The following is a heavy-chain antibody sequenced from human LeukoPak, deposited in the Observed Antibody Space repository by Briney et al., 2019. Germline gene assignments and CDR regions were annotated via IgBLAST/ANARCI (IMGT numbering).Heavy chain of an antibody. Sequence: SETLSLTCTVSGGSISSYYWSWIQQPAGKGLEGIGRIYTSGSTNYNPSLKSRVTMSVDTSKNQFSLKLSSVTAPDTAVYYCAREATYYYDSSAQWPVFDYWGQGTLVTVSS. CDR2: IYTSGST. J-gene: IGHJ4*02. D-gene: IGHD3-22*01. CDR1: GGSISSYY. V-gene: IGHV4-4*07. CDR3: AREATYYYDSSAQWPVFDY.